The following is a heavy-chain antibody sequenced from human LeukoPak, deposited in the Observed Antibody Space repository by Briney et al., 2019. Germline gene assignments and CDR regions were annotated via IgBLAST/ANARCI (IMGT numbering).Heavy chain of an antibody. Sequence: RGSLRLSCAASGFTFSSYWMNWVRQAPGKGLEWVANIKQDGSDKYYVDSVRGRFTISRDNTKNSLYLQMNSLRAEDTAVYYCARDFYASGSLDYWGQGTLVTVSS. J-gene: IGHJ4*02. D-gene: IGHD3-10*01. CDR3: ARDFYASGSLDY. V-gene: IGHV3-7*01. CDR2: IKQDGSDK. CDR1: GFTFSSYW.